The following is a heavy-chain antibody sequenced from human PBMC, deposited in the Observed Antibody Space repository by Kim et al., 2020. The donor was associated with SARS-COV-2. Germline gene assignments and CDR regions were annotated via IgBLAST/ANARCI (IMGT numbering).Heavy chain of an antibody. Sequence: SVKVSCKASGGTFSSYAISWVRQAPGQGLEWMGGIIPIFGTANYAQKFQGRVTITADESTSTAYMELSSLRSEDTAVYYCARVGTRGQTYYYDSSGYYLFQHWGQGTLVTVSS. CDR2: IIPIFGTA. V-gene: IGHV1-69*13. CDR1: GGTFSSYA. D-gene: IGHD3-22*01. J-gene: IGHJ1*01. CDR3: ARVGTRGQTYYYDSSGYYLFQH.